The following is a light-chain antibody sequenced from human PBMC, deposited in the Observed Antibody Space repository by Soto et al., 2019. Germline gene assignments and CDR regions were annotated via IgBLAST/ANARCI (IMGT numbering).Light chain of an antibody. V-gene: IGKV3-15*01. CDR2: GAS. CDR1: QSVSSD. J-gene: IGKJ1*01. CDR3: QQYNNWPWT. Sequence: EIWMTQYPTTLSVTPGERATLSCRASQSVSSDLAWYQQKPGQAPRLLIYGASTRATGIPARFSGSGSGTEFTLTISSLQSEDFAVYYCQQYNNWPWTFGQGAKV.